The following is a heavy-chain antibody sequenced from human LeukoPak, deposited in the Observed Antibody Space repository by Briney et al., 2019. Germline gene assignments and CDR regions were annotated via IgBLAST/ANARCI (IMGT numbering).Heavy chain of an antibody. CDR2: INQDGSEK. CDR3: ARDDSSGYYYFDN. Sequence: GGSLRLSCVASGFTFSNYWMSWARQAPGKGLERVANINQDGSEKYSVDSVKGRFTFSRDNAKNSLFLQMNSLRADDTAVYYCARDDSSGYYYFDNWGQGTLVTVSS. D-gene: IGHD3-22*01. V-gene: IGHV3-7*01. CDR1: GFTFSNYW. J-gene: IGHJ4*02.